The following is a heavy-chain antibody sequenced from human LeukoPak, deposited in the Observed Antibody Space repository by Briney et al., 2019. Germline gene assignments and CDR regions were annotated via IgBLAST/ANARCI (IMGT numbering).Heavy chain of an antibody. CDR3: AVDTWNYWFDP. CDR1: GGSLSRTGYY. Sequence: PSETLSLTCTVSGGSLSRTGYYWGWIRQPPGKGLECIGTIYYNGSTYYNPSLKSRVTISVDTSKNQFSLKLTSVTAADTAVYYCAVDTWNYWFDPWGQGTLVTVSS. V-gene: IGHV4-39*01. D-gene: IGHD1-7*01. J-gene: IGHJ5*02. CDR2: IYYNGST.